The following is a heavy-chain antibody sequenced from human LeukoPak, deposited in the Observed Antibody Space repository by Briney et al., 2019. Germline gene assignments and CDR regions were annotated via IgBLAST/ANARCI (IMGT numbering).Heavy chain of an antibody. D-gene: IGHD3-22*01. CDR3: AKDDYYDSSGYYLGDAFDI. V-gene: IGHV3-23*01. CDR1: GFTFGSSA. Sequence: GSLRLSCAASGFTFGSSAMSWVRQAPGKGLEWVSSISGSGSGGSTYYADSVKGRFTISRDNSKNTLYLQMNSLRAEDTAVYYCAKDDYYDSSGYYLGDAFDIWGQGTMVTVSS. J-gene: IGHJ3*02. CDR2: ISGSGSGGST.